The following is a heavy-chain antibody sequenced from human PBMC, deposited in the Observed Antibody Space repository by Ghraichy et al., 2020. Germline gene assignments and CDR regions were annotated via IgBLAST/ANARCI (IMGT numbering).Heavy chain of an antibody. CDR3: ARDQRKYCSSTSCSDFDC. D-gene: IGHD2-2*01. J-gene: IGHJ4*02. Sequence: GGSLRLSCTASGFTFSSYGMHWVRQAPGKGLEWVAVIWYDGTTKYYADALKGRFTISRDDSKNTLYLQMNSLRAEDTAVYYCARDQRKYCSSTSCSDFDCWGQGTLVSVSS. V-gene: IGHV3-33*01. CDR1: GFTFSSYG. CDR2: IWYDGTTK.